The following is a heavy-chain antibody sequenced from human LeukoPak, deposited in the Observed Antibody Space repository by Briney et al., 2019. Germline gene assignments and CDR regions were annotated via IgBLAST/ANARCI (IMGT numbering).Heavy chain of an antibody. V-gene: IGHV4-4*02. CDR3: ARHPTKWELRLSLDY. D-gene: IGHD1-26*01. CDR2: IYHSGGT. J-gene: IGHJ4*02. Sequence: PSETLSLTCAVSGGSISSSTNWWSWVRQPPGKGLEWIGEIYHSGGTNYNPSLKSRITISVDKSQNQFSLEVNSLTAADTAVYYCARHPTKWELRLSLDYWGQGTLVTVSS. CDR1: GGSISSSTNW.